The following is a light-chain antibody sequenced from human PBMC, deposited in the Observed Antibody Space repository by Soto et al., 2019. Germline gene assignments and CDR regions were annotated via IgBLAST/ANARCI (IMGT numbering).Light chain of an antibody. CDR1: SSNIGKNY. CDR2: DNN. CDR3: GTWDSSLSAVV. Sequence: QSALTQPPSVSAAAGQKVTISCSGSSSNIGKNYVSWYQQVPGTAPKLLIYDNNKRPSGIPDRFSGSKSGTSATLDITGLQTGDEADYYCGTWDSSLSAVVFGGGTKVTVL. J-gene: IGLJ2*01. V-gene: IGLV1-51*01.